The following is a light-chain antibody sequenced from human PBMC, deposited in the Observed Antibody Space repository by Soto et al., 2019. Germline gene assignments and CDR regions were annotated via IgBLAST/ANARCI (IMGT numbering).Light chain of an antibody. V-gene: IGLV2-23*02. CDR2: EVA. CDR1: SSDVGAYNL. CDR3: SSYAGSGEV. J-gene: IGLJ1*01. Sequence: QSVLTQPPSVSGSPGQSITISCSGTSSDVGAYNLVSWYQQYPGKAPQLMIYEVATRPSGVSNRFSASKSGNTASLTISGLQAEDEAEYYSSSYAGSGEVFGTG.